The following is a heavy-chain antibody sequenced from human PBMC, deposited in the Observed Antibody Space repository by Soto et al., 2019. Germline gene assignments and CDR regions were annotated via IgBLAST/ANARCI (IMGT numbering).Heavy chain of an antibody. V-gene: IGHV1-69*01. CDR1: GGTLGSYA. D-gene: IGHD2-2*01. CDR3: ARSQGSSTSLEIYYYYYYGMDV. J-gene: IGHJ6*02. Sequence: QVQLVQSGAEVKKAGSSVKVSCKASGGTLGSYAISWVRQAPGQGLEWMGGIIPITATANYAQKFQGRVTITADESTSTASMQLSSLRSEDTAVYYCARSQGSSTSLEIYYYYYYGMDVWGQGTTFTVFS. CDR2: IIPITATA.